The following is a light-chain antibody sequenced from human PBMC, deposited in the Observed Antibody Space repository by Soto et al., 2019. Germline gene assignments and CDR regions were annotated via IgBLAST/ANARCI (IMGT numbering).Light chain of an antibody. Sequence: QSVLTQPRSVSGSPGQSVTISCTGTSSDVGNYNYVSWYQQHPGKAPKVMIYDVNKWPSGVPDRFSGSKSGNTASLTISGLQAEYEADYYCCSYAGSYTWVFGGGTKLTVL. V-gene: IGLV2-11*01. CDR1: SSDVGNYNY. CDR2: DVN. CDR3: CSYAGSYTWV. J-gene: IGLJ3*02.